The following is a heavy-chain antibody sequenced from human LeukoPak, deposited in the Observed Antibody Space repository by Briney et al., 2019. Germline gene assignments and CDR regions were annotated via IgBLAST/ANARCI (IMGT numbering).Heavy chain of an antibody. V-gene: IGHV4-39*07. CDR3: ARVASGYDVFDI. CDR1: GDSITTSSYY. Sequence: SETLSLTCTVSGDSITTSSYYWGWIRQPPGKGLEWIGNIYYSGSTYYNPSLKSRVTISVDTSKNQFSLKLSSVTAADTAVFYCARVASGYDVFDIWGQGTMVTVSS. D-gene: IGHD3-3*01. J-gene: IGHJ3*02. CDR2: IYYSGST.